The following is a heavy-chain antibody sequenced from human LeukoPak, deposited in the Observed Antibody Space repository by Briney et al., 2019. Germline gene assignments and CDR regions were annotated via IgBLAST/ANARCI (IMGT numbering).Heavy chain of an antibody. CDR2: FDPEDGET. J-gene: IGHJ4*02. Sequence: ASVKVSCKVSGYTLTELSMHWVRRAPGKGLEWMGGFDPEDGETIYAQKFQGRVTMTEDTSTDTAYMELSSLRSEDTAVYYCAPRPRIRYFEGASDFDYWGQGTLVTVSS. CDR3: APRPRIRYFEGASDFDY. CDR1: GYTLTELS. D-gene: IGHD3-9*01. V-gene: IGHV1-24*01.